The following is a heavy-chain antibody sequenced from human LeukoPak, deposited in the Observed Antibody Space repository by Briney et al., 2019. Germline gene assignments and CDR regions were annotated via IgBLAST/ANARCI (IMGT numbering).Heavy chain of an antibody. CDR2: IREDGSEK. CDR3: ASYYDGSGYSDAFDI. CDR1: GFTFSSYW. Sequence: GVSLRLSCAASGFTFSSYWMTWVRQAPGKGLEWVANIREDGSEKYYVDSVKGRFTIFRDNAKNSLYLQMNSLRAEDTAVYYCASYYDGSGYSDAFDIWGQGTVVTVSS. V-gene: IGHV3-7*05. J-gene: IGHJ3*02. D-gene: IGHD3-22*01.